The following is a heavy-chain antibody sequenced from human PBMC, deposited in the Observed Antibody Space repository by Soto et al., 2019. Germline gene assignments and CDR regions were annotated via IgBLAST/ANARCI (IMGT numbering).Heavy chain of an antibody. V-gene: IGHV4-30-2*01. J-gene: IGHJ6*02. CDR3: ARGPPGAAYYYYGMDV. CDR1: GGSISSCFYS. CDR2: IYHSGST. Sequence: SETLSLTCAVSGGSISSCFYSWGWIRQPPGKGLEWIGYIYHSGSTYYNPSLKSRVTISVDRSRNQFSLKLSSVTAADTAVYYCARGPPGAAYYYYGMDVWGQGTTVTVSS. D-gene: IGHD7-27*01.